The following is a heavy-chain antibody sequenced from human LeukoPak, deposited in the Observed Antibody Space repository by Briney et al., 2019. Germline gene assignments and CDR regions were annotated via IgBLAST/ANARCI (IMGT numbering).Heavy chain of an antibody. CDR1: GFTFSDYH. CDR3: VRGYSFGPYGMDV. Sequence: PGGSLRLSCAASGFTFSDYHMTWIRQAPGKGLEWVSYISGSSIYTRYADSVKGRFTISRGNAKNSLYLQMNSLRAEDTAVYFCVRGYSFGPYGMDVWGQGTTVTVSS. V-gene: IGHV3-11*03. D-gene: IGHD2-15*01. J-gene: IGHJ6*02. CDR2: ISGSSIYT.